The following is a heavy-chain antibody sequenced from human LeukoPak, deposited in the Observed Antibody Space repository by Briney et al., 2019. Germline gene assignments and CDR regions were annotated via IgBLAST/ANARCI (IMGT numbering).Heavy chain of an antibody. J-gene: IGHJ4*02. Sequence: GGSLRLSCAASGFTVSSNYMSWVRQAPGKGLGWVSVIYSGGSTYYADSVKGRFTISRDNSKNTLYLQMNSLRAEDTAVYYCARVIGDGYNPIDYWGQGTLVTVSS. CDR2: IYSGGST. D-gene: IGHD5-24*01. CDR1: GFTVSSNY. V-gene: IGHV3-66*01. CDR3: ARVIGDGYNPIDY.